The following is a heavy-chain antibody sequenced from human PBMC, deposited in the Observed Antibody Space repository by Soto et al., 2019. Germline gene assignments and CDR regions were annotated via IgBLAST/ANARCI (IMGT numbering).Heavy chain of an antibody. CDR3: ARSKRFLDWLLWY. CDR1: GGSISSGDYY. Sequence: SETLSLTCTVSGGSISSGDYYWSWIRQPPGKGLEWIGYIYYSGSTYYNPSLKSRVTISVDTSKNQFSLKLSSVTAADTAVYYCARSKRFLDWLLWYWGQGTLVTVSS. D-gene: IGHD3-3*01. CDR2: IYYSGST. V-gene: IGHV4-30-4*01. J-gene: IGHJ4*02.